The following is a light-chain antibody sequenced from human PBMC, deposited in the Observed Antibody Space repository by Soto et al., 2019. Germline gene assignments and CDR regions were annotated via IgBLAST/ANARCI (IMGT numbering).Light chain of an antibody. CDR3: TSYTPSGNYV. J-gene: IGLJ1*01. CDR1: SSDVGAYNY. CDR2: DVS. V-gene: IGLV2-14*01. Sequence: QSALTQPASVSGSPGQSIAISCTGTSSDVGAYNYVSWYQQHPGKAPKLMIYDVSNRPSGVSNRFSGSKSGNTASLTISGLQAEYEADYYCTSYTPSGNYVFGTGTKVTVL.